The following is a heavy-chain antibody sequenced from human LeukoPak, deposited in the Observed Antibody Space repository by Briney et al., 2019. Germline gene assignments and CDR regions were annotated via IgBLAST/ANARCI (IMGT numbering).Heavy chain of an antibody. CDR3: ARDGALAVAVNDAFDI. V-gene: IGHV1-18*04. CDR1: GYTFTSYY. Sequence: ASVKVSCKASGYTFTSYYMHWVRQAPGQGLEWMGWISAYNGNTNYAQKLQGRVTMTTDTSTSTAYMELRSLRSDDTAVYYCARDGALAVAVNDAFDIWGQGTMVTVSS. CDR2: ISAYNGNT. D-gene: IGHD6-19*01. J-gene: IGHJ3*02.